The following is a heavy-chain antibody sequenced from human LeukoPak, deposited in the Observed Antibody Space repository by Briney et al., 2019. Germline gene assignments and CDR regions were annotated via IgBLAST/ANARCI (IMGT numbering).Heavy chain of an antibody. CDR1: GGSFSGYY. CDR2: INDRGST. D-gene: IGHD2-2*01. CDR3: ARVNIVVVPAAHSGGMDV. J-gene: IGHJ6*02. V-gene: IGHV4-34*01. Sequence: SETLSHTCAVYGGSFSGYYWSWIRQPPGKGLEWIGEINDRGSTNYNPALNSRVTISVDTSKNQVSLRLSSVTAADTALYYCARVNIVVVPAAHSGGMDVWGRGTTVTVSS.